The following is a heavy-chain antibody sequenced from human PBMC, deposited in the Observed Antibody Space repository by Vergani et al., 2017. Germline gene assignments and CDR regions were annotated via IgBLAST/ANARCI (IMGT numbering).Heavy chain of an antibody. V-gene: IGHV3-23*01. CDR2: ISGSGGST. CDR1: GFTFSSYA. J-gene: IGHJ4*02. D-gene: IGHD6-6*01. CDR3: ARARGIEYSSSSWYDY. Sequence: EVQLLESGGGLVQPGGSLRLSCAASGFTFSSYAMSWVRQAPGKGLEWVSAISGSGGSTYYADSVKGRFTISRDNSKNTLYLQMNSLRAEDTAVYYCARARGIEYSSSSWYDYWGQGTLVTVSS.